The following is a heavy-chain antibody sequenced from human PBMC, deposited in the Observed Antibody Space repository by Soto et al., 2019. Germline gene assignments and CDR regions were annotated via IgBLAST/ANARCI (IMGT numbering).Heavy chain of an antibody. Sequence: EVQLVESGGGLVKPGGSLRLSCAASGFTFSSYSMNWVRQAPGKGLEWVSSISSSSSYIYYADSVKGRFTISRDNAKNSLYLQMNSLRAEDTAVYYCARIDYYDSSGYDIDAFDIWGQGTMVTVSS. J-gene: IGHJ3*02. CDR3: ARIDYYDSSGYDIDAFDI. V-gene: IGHV3-21*01. CDR1: GFTFSSYS. D-gene: IGHD3-22*01. CDR2: ISSSSSYI.